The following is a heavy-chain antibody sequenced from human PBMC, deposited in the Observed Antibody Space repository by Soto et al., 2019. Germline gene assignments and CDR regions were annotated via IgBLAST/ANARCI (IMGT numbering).Heavy chain of an antibody. CDR1: EDIVASNSAA. Sequence: WQTLSFSCATAEDIVASNSAAWNWTRRSASRGLEWLGRTYYRSKWYNEYAVSVNSRITVNPDTPKNQFSLHMQSATPEDTAVYYCARDLVSKQLVSYYYGMDGWGQGTTVTVSS. V-gene: IGHV6-1*01. D-gene: IGHD6-13*01. J-gene: IGHJ6*02. CDR2: TYYRSKWYN. CDR3: ARDLVSKQLVSYYYGMDG.